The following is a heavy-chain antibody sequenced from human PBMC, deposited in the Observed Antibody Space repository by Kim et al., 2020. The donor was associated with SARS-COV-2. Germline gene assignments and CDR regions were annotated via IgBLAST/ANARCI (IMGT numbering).Heavy chain of an antibody. J-gene: IGHJ4*02. CDR3: ARHVSSGYDY. CDR2: SYYTGRT. D-gene: IGHD3-22*01. Sequence: SETLSLTCAVSGGSISGYYWSWIRQPPGKGLDWIAYSYYTGRTKYNPSLESRVTISVDTSKNQFSLKLSSVTATDTAVYYCARHVSSGYDYWGQGSLVTVSS. CDR1: GGSISGYY. V-gene: IGHV4-59*08.